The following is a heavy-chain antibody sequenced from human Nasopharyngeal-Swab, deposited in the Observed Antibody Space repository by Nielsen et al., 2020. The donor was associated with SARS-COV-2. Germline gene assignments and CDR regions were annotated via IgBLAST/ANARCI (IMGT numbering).Heavy chain of an antibody. V-gene: IGHV3-30*18. CDR2: ISYDGTYK. Sequence: GGALRLSCAASGFTFSSYGMHWVRQAPGKGLEWVAVISYDGTYKKYADSVKGRFTISRDKSKNTLYLQINSLRGEDTAVYYCAKDSVTTPYYYYMDVWGKGTTVTVSS. CDR3: AKDSVTTPYYYYMDV. D-gene: IGHD4-11*01. J-gene: IGHJ6*03. CDR1: GFTFSSYG.